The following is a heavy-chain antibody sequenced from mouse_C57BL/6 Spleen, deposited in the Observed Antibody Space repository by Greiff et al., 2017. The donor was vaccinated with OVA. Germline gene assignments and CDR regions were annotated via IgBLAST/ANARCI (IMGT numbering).Heavy chain of an antibody. CDR2: IHPNSGST. CDR1: GYTFTSYW. J-gene: IGHJ4*01. CDR3: ARRYYSNYDDYAMDY. Sequence: QVQLQQPGAELVKPGASVKLSCKASGYTFTSYWMHWVKQRPGQGLEWIGMIHPNSGSTNYNEKFKSKATLTVDKSSSTAYMQLSSLTSEDSAVYYCARRYYSNYDDYAMDYWGQGTSVTVSS. D-gene: IGHD2-5*01. V-gene: IGHV1-64*01.